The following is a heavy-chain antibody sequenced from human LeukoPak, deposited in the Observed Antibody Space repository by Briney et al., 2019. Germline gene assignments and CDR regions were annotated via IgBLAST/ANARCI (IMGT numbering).Heavy chain of an antibody. V-gene: IGHV1-46*01. CDR1: GYTFTNNY. J-gene: IGHJ6*02. CDR3: ARGGGDSAHYYGMDV. CDR2: IYPRDGST. Sequence: ASVKVSCKASGYTFTNNYLHWVRQAPGQGLEWMGMIYPRDGSTSYAQNFQGRVTVTRDTSTTTVHMELRGLRSDDTAVYYCARGGGDSAHYYGMDVWGQGTTVTVSS. D-gene: IGHD2-21*02.